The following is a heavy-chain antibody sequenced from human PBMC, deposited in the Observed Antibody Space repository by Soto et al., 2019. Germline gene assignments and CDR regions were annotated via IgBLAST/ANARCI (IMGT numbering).Heavy chain of an antibody. CDR2: ISGSGGST. CDR3: ALGSSSSRRYYYYGMDV. CDR1: GFTFSSYA. V-gene: IGHV3-23*01. D-gene: IGHD6-13*01. Sequence: RGSLRLSCAASGFTFSSYAMSWVRQAPGKGLEWVSAISGSGGSTYYADSVKGRFTISRDNSKNTLYLQMNSLRAEDTAVYYCALGSSSSRRYYYYGMDVWGQGTTVTVSS. J-gene: IGHJ6*02.